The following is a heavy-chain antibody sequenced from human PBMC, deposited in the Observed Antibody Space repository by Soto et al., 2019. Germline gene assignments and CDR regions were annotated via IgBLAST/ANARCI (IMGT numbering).Heavy chain of an antibody. D-gene: IGHD3-9*01. CDR1: GFTFSSYA. Sequence: GGSLRLSCAASGFTFSSYAMHWVRQAPGKGLEWVAVISYDGSNKYYADSVKGRFTISRDNSKNTLYLQMNSLRAEDTAVYYCARDQILTGYCLFDYSRQGTLVTVSS. V-gene: IGHV3-30-3*01. CDR3: ARDQILTGYCLFDY. J-gene: IGHJ4*02. CDR2: ISYDGSNK.